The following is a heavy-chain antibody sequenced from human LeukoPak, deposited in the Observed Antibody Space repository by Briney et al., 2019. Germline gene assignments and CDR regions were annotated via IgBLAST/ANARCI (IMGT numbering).Heavy chain of an antibody. CDR3: ARDRSTLYVGDLRAMDV. CDR2: ISADTGDT. D-gene: IGHD3-10*01. J-gene: IGHJ6*03. Sequence: ASVKVSCKASGYTFTSYGISWVRQAPGQGLEWMGWISADTGDTNSAQRFQNRVSMTTDSSTSTAYMELRSLRFDDTAVYYCARDRSTLYVGDLRAMDVWGKGTTVTISS. CDR1: GYTFTSYG. V-gene: IGHV1-18*01.